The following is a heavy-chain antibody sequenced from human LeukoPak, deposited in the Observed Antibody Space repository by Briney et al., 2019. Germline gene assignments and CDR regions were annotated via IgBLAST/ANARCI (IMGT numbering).Heavy chain of an antibody. CDR3: ARDRGGLTGCDAFDI. Sequence: GGSLRLSCAASGLTFSSYWMHWVRQAPGKGLVWVSRINSDGSSTSYADSVKGRFTISRDNAKNTLYLQMNSLRVEETAVCYCARDRGGLTGCDAFDIWGQGTMVTVSS. J-gene: IGHJ3*02. V-gene: IGHV3-74*01. CDR1: GLTFSSYW. D-gene: IGHD3-9*01. CDR2: INSDGSST.